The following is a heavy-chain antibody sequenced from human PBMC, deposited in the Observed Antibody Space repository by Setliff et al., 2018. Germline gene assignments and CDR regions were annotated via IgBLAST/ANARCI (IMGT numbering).Heavy chain of an antibody. CDR3: ARAVGYCSGGSCYKGDDY. V-gene: IGHV1-18*01. CDR2: MNPNSGNT. D-gene: IGHD2-15*01. J-gene: IGHJ4*02. Sequence: ASVKVSCKASGYTFTSYDINWVRQATGQGLEWMGWMNPNSGNTNYAQKLQGRVTMTTDTSTNTAYMEVRSLGSDDTAMYYCARAVGYCSGGSCYKGDDYWGQGTLVTVSS. CDR1: GYTFTSYD.